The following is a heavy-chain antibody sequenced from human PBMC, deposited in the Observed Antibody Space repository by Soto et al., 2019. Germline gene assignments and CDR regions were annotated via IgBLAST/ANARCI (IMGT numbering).Heavy chain of an antibody. Sequence: EVQLVESGGGLVKPGGSLRLSCAASGFTFSSYSMNWVRQAPGKGLEWVSSISSSSSYIYYADSVKGRFTISRDNAKNSLYLQMNSLRAEDTAVYYCARDTNVDTRWFDPWGQGTLVTVSS. D-gene: IGHD5-18*01. CDR2: ISSSSSYI. CDR3: ARDTNVDTRWFDP. J-gene: IGHJ5*02. V-gene: IGHV3-21*01. CDR1: GFTFSSYS.